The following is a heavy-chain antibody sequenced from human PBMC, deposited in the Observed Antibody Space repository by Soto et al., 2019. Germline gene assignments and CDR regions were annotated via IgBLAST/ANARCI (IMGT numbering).Heavy chain of an antibody. Sequence: GASVKVSCKASGYTFTSYDINWVRQATGQGLEWMGWMNPNSGNTGYAQKFQGRVTMTRNTSISTAYMELSSLRSEDTAVYYCARGRTYYDFWSGYERFGVRFDPWGQGTLVTVSS. CDR3: ARGRTYYDFWSGYERFGVRFDP. CDR1: GYTFTSYD. CDR2: MNPNSGNT. V-gene: IGHV1-8*01. J-gene: IGHJ5*02. D-gene: IGHD3-3*01.